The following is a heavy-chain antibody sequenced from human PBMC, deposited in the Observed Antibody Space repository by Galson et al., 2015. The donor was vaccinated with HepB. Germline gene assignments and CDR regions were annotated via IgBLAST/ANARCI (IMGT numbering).Heavy chain of an antibody. J-gene: IGHJ5*02. Sequence: SLRLSCAASGFTFSAYSMHWVRQAPGMRPEWVALVSPDGSTKYYADSVKGRFSISRVNSKNTVYLQMNSLRTEDTAIYYCAREGYGNGWYGSVLGNWFDPWGQGTLVTVSS. CDR1: GFTFSAYS. D-gene: IGHD6-19*01. V-gene: IGHV3-30*04. CDR2: VSPDGSTK. CDR3: AREGYGNGWYGSVLGNWFDP.